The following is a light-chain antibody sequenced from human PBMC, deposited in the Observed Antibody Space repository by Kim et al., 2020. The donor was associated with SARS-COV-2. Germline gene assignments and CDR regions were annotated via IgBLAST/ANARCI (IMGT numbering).Light chain of an antibody. CDR2: GNS. V-gene: IGLV1-40*01. J-gene: IGLJ3*02. CDR1: SSNIGAGYD. CDR3: QSYDSSLSGPWV. Sequence: VTISCTGRSSNIGAGYDVHWYQQLPGTAPKLLIYGNSNRPSGVPDRFSGSKSGTSASLAITGLQAEDEADYYCQSYDSSLSGPWVFGGGTQLTVL.